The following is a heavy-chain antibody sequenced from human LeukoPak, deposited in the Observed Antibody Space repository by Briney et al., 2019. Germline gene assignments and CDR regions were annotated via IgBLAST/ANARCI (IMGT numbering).Heavy chain of an antibody. Sequence: ASVKVSCKASGYTFTSYYVHWVRQAPGQGLEWMEIINPSGGSTNYAQKFQGRVTITADKSTSTAYMELSSLRSEDTAVYYCASILWSGYLRDAFDIWGQGTMVTVSS. V-gene: IGHV1-46*01. CDR2: INPSGGST. D-gene: IGHD3-3*01. J-gene: IGHJ3*02. CDR1: GYTFTSYY. CDR3: ASILWSGYLRDAFDI.